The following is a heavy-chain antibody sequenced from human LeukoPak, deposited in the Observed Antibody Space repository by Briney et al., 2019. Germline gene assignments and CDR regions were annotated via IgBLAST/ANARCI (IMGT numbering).Heavy chain of an antibody. J-gene: IGHJ4*02. CDR3: AGNEYYDSSGYYGY. CDR1: GGTFNSYS. D-gene: IGHD3-22*01. Sequence: SVKVSCKASGGTFNSYSISWVRQAPGQGLEWMGGIIPIFGTANYAQKFQGRVTITTDESTSTAYMELSSLRSEDTAVYYCAGNEYYDSSGYYGYWGQGTLVTVSS. V-gene: IGHV1-69*05. CDR2: IIPIFGTA.